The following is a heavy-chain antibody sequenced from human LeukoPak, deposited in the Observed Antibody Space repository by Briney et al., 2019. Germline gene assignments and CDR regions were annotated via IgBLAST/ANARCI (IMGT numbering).Heavy chain of an antibody. CDR3: ARSWRYDSSIPDAFDI. CDR2: IYPSGNT. J-gene: IGHJ3*02. Sequence: SETLSLTCAASGYSISSAYYWGWIRQPPGKGLEWIGSIYPSGNTYYNPSLKSRVTMSLDTSKNQFSLKLSSVTAADTAIYYCARSWRYDSSIPDAFDIWSQGTMVTVSS. CDR1: GYSISSAYY. D-gene: IGHD3-22*01. V-gene: IGHV4-38-2*01.